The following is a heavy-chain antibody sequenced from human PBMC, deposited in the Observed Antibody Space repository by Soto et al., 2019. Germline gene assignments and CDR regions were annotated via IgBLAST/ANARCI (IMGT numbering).Heavy chain of an antibody. CDR3: VKDRATIFGVIWKYGMDV. J-gene: IGHJ6*02. V-gene: IGHV3-23*01. D-gene: IGHD3-3*01. CDR1: GFKFRSYG. Sequence: EEQLLESGGGLVEPGGSLRLSCVASGFKFRSYGMAWVRQAPGKGLEWVSDINESGGTTNYADSVRGRFAISRDNSRNILDLLMNSLRPEDTAVYYCVKDRATIFGVIWKYGMDVWGQGTTVYVSS. CDR2: INESGGTT.